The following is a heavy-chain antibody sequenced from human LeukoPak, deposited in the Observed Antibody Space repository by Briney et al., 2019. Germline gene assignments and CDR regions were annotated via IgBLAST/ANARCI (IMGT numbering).Heavy chain of an antibody. CDR2: VNHSGST. CDR1: GGSFSGYY. V-gene: IGHV4-34*01. CDR3: ARGSPGLRTVSSIDY. J-gene: IGHJ4*02. D-gene: IGHD5-12*01. Sequence: PSETLSLTCAVYGGSFSGYYWSWIRQPPGKGLEWIGEVNHSGSTNYNPSLKSRVTISVDTSKNQFSLKLSSVTAADTAVYYCARGSPGLRTVSSIDYWGQGTLVTVSS.